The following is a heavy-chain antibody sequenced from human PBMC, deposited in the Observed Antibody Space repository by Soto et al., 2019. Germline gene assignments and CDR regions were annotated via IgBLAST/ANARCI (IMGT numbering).Heavy chain of an antibody. CDR3: AKDGRRIAAAGTPDY. J-gene: IGHJ4*02. Sequence: GGSLRLSCAASGFTFSSYGMHWVRQAPGKGLEWVAVISYDGSNKYYADSVKGRFTISRDNSKNTLYLQMNSLRAEDTAVYYCAKDGRRIAAAGTPDYWGQGPLVTVS. V-gene: IGHV3-30*18. CDR2: ISYDGSNK. CDR1: GFTFSSYG. D-gene: IGHD6-13*01.